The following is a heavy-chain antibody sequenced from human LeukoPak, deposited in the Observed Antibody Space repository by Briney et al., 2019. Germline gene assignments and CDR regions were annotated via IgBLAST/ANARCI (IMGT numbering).Heavy chain of an antibody. CDR3: AREIIGGASFLDN. CDR1: GFTFNSYA. J-gene: IGHJ4*02. V-gene: IGHV3-23*01. D-gene: IGHD1-26*01. Sequence: GGSLRLSCAASGFTFNSYAMSWVRQAPGKGLEWVSAISGSGDSTNYADSVKGRFTISRDNSKNTLYLQMNSLRAEDTAVYYCAREIIGGASFLDNWGQGTLVTVSS. CDR2: ISGSGDST.